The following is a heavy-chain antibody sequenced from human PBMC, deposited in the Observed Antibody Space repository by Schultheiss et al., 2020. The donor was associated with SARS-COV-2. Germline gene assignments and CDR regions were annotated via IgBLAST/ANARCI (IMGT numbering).Heavy chain of an antibody. CDR2: ISYDGSNK. CDR1: GFTFSSYG. V-gene: IGHV3-30*18. J-gene: IGHJ3*02. D-gene: IGHD3/OR15-3a*01. Sequence: GESLKISCAASGFTFSSYGMHWVRQAPGKGLEWVAVISYDGSNKYYADSVKGRFTISRDNSKNTLYLQMNSLRAEDTAVYYCAKALKRDWFTAFDIWGQGTTVTVSS. CDR3: AKALKRDWFTAFDI.